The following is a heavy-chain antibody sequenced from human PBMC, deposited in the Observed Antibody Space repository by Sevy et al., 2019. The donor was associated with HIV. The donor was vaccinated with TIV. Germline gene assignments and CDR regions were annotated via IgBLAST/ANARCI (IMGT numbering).Heavy chain of an antibody. D-gene: IGHD3-10*01. CDR3: ASGAYYYASRSQNFDY. Sequence: GESLKISCAASGFTFSSYGMHWVRQAPGKGLEWVALIWYDGTNKYHADSVKGRFTISRDNSKNTLYLQMNSLRAEDTTVYYCASGAYYYASRSQNFDYWGPGTLVTVSS. V-gene: IGHV3-33*01. CDR1: GFTFSSYG. J-gene: IGHJ4*02. CDR2: IWYDGTNK.